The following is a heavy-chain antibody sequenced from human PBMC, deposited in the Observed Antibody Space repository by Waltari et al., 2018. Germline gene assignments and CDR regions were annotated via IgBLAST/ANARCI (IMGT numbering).Heavy chain of an antibody. V-gene: IGHV4-39*07. D-gene: IGHD6-13*01. CDR1: GGSLSSSSYY. J-gene: IGHJ6*02. Sequence: QLQLQESGPGLVKPSETLSLTCTVSGGSLSSSSYYWGWIRQPPGKGLEWIGSIYYSGSTYYNPSLKSRVTISVDTSKNQFSLKLSSVTAADTAVYYCARSYIAAAGIHYYGMDVWGQGTTVTVSS. CDR2: IYYSGST. CDR3: ARSYIAAAGIHYYGMDV.